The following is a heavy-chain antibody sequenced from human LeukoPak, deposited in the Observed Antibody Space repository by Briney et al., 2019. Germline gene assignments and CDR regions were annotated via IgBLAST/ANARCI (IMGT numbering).Heavy chain of an antibody. J-gene: IGHJ6*03. D-gene: IGHD2-2*02. CDR3: ARVLRSRGYCSSTSCYIRKDYYYYMDV. CDR2: INRSGST. V-gene: IGHV4-39*07. Sequence: SETLSLTCTVSGGSISSISYYWSWIRQPTGKGLEWIGEINRSGSTNYNPSLKSRVTISVDTSKNQFSLKLSSVTAADTAVYYCARVLRSRGYCSSTSCYIRKDYYYYMDVWGKGTTVTVSS. CDR1: GGSISSISYY.